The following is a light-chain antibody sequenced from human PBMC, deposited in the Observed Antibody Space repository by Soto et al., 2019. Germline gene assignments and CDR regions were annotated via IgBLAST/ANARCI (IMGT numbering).Light chain of an antibody. CDR2: DAS. V-gene: IGKV3-20*01. Sequence: EIVLTQSPATLSLSPGDTATLSCRASESTSGYLAWYQQKPGQAPRLLIYDASTRATGIPARFSGSGFGTDFTLTISRLDPEDFAVYYCRQYGRSLEFAVGGGTKVDIK. CDR1: ESTSGY. J-gene: IGKJ4*01. CDR3: RQYGRSLEFA.